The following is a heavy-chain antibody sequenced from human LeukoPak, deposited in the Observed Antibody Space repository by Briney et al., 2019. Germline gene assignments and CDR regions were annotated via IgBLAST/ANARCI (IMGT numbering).Heavy chain of an antibody. D-gene: IGHD2-2*03. CDR1: GFTFSSYA. Sequence: GGSLRLSCAASGFTFSSYAMSWVRQAPGKGLEWVANIKKDGSEKYYVDSVKGRFTISRDNAKNSLYLQMNSLRAEDTAVYYCARVRLDNVVVPAATSDFHYYYYMDVWGKGTTVTVSS. V-gene: IGHV3-7*01. CDR3: ARVRLDNVVVPAATSDFHYYYYMDV. J-gene: IGHJ6*03. CDR2: IKKDGSEK.